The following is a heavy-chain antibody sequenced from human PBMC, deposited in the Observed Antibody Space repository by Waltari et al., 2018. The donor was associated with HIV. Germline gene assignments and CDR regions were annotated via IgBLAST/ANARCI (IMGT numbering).Heavy chain of an antibody. CDR2: IKSDGSSR. Sequence: EVQLVESGGGLVQPVGSLRLSCAGSGFTFSSYWMHWVRQAPGKGLVWVSRIKSDGSSRSYGDSVKGRFTISRDNAKNTLYLQMNSLRAEDTAVYYCARDFYGSVVYWGQGTLVTVSS. J-gene: IGHJ4*02. CDR3: ARDFYGSVVY. D-gene: IGHD3-10*01. V-gene: IGHV3-74*01. CDR1: GFTFSSYW.